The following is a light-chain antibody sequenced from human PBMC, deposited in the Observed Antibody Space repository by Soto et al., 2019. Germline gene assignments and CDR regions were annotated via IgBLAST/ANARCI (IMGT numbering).Light chain of an antibody. V-gene: IGLV4-69*01. CDR1: SGHSSYA. CDR2: LNSDGSH. J-gene: IGLJ3*02. Sequence: QLVLTQSPSASASLGASVKLTCTLSSGHSSYAIAWHQQQPEKGPRYLMKLNSDGSHSKGDGIPDRFSGSSSGAERYLTIASHRSGDGADYYCQTWGTGKVFGGGTKVTVL. CDR3: QTWGTGKV.